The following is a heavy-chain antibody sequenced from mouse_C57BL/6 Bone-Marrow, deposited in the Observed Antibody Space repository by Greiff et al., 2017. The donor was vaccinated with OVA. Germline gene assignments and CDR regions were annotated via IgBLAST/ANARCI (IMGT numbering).Heavy chain of an antibody. V-gene: IGHV1-61*01. CDR3: ARERSSGYEDWFAY. CDR1: GYTFTSYW. CDR2: IYPSDSET. D-gene: IGHD3-2*02. Sequence: VQLQQSGAELVRPGSSVKLSCKASGYTFTSYWMDWVKQRPGQGLEWIGNIYPSDSETHYNQKFKDKATLTVDKSSSTAYMQLSSLTSEDSAVYYCARERSSGYEDWFAYWGQGTLVTVSA. J-gene: IGHJ3*01.